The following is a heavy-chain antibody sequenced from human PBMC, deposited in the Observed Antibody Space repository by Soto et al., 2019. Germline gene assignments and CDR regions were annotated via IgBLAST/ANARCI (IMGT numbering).Heavy chain of an antibody. V-gene: IGHV4-4*02. D-gene: IGHD3-22*01. CDR3: ARVEVNYYDSSGYYGNYYYYGMDV. CDR1: GGSISSSNW. Sequence: QVQLQESGPGLVKPSGTLSLTCAVSGGSISSSNWWSWVRQPPGKGLEWIGEIYHSGSTNYNPSLKSRVTISVDKSKNQFSLKLSSVTAADTAVYYCARVEVNYYDSSGYYGNYYYYGMDVWGQGTTVTVSS. J-gene: IGHJ6*02. CDR2: IYHSGST.